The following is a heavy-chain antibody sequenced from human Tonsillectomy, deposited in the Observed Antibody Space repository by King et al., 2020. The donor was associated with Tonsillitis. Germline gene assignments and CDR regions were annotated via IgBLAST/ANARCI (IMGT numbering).Heavy chain of an antibody. CDR3: AGAGHIVVVPAALGFDP. J-gene: IGHJ5*02. V-gene: IGHV3-7*01. CDR1: GFTFSSYW. CDR2: IKQDGSEK. D-gene: IGHD2-2*01. Sequence: VQLVESGGGLVQPGGSLRLSCAASGFTFSSYWMSWVRQAPGKGLEWVANIKQDGSEKYYVDSVKGRFTISRDNAKNSLYLQMNSLRAEDTAVYYCAGAGHIVVVPAALGFDPWGQGTLVTVSS.